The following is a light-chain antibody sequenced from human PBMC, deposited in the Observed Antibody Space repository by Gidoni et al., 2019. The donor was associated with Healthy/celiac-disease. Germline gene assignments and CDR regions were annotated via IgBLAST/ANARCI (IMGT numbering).Light chain of an antibody. CDR1: QSVLYSSNNKNY. Sequence: DIVMTQSPDSLAVPLGERATINCKSSQSVLYSSNNKNYLAWYQQKPGQPPKLLIYWASTRESGVPDRFSGSGSGTDFTLTISSLQAEDVAVYYCQQYYSTPYSFGQXTKLEIK. J-gene: IGKJ2*03. CDR3: QQYYSTPYS. CDR2: WAS. V-gene: IGKV4-1*01.